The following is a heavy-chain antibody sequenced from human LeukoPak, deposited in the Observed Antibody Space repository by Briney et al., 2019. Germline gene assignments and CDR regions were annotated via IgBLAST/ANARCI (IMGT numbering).Heavy chain of an antibody. CDR2: INPNSGGT. CDR1: GYTFTGYY. D-gene: IGHD3-22*01. CDR3: ARLYYYDNSGYKYNWFDP. V-gene: IGHV1-2*02. Sequence: ASVKVSCKASGYTFTGYYMHWVLQAPGQGLEWMGWINPNSGGTDYAQNFQGRVTMTRDTSISTAYMELIRLRPDDTAVYYCARLYYYDNSGYKYNWFDPWGQGTLVTVSS. J-gene: IGHJ5*02.